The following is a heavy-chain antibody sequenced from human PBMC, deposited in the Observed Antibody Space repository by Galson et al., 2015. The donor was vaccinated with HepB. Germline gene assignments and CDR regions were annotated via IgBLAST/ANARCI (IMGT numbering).Heavy chain of an antibody. CDR2: INPNSGGT. J-gene: IGHJ4*02. Sequence: SVKVSCKASGYTFTGYYMHWVRQAPGQGLEWMGWINPNSGGTNYAQKFQGWVTMTRDTSISTAYMELSRLRSDDTAVYYCARGGSNYVRAYYFDYWGQGTLVTVSS. CDR1: GYTFTGYY. D-gene: IGHD4-11*01. V-gene: IGHV1-2*04. CDR3: ARGGSNYVRAYYFDY.